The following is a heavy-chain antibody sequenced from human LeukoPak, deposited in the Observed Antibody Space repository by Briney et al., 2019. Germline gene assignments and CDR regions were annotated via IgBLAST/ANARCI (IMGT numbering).Heavy chain of an antibody. CDR1: GESLSNYY. CDR2: IYYSGST. Sequence: SETLSLTCAVYGESLSNYYWSWIRQPPGKGLEWIGSIYYSGSTYYNPSLKSRVTISVDTSKNQFSLKLSSVTAADTAVYYCARRYYDILTGYHDAFDIWGQGTMVTVSS. J-gene: IGHJ3*02. D-gene: IGHD3-9*01. V-gene: IGHV4-39*01. CDR3: ARRYYDILTGYHDAFDI.